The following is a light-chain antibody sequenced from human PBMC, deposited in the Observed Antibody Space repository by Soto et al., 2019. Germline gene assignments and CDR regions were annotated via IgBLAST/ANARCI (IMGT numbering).Light chain of an antibody. CDR3: QQLNSSPLT. CDR1: QGISTY. CDR2: AAS. Sequence: DIQMTQSPSTLSGSVGDRVTITCRASQGISTYLAWYQQKPGKAPRLLIYAASSLQSGVPSRFSGSGSGTDFTLTITSLQPEDFATYYCQQLNSSPLTFGPGTKVDIK. V-gene: IGKV1-9*01. J-gene: IGKJ3*01.